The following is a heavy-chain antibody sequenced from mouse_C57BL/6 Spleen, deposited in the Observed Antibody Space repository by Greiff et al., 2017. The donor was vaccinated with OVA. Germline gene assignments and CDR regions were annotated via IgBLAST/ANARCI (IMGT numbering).Heavy chain of an antibody. D-gene: IGHD1-1*01. Sequence: EVKLVESGGDLVKPGGSLKLSCAASGFTFSSYGMSWVRQTPDKRLEWVATISSGGSYTYYPDSVKGRFTISRDNAKNTLYLQMSSLKSEDTAMYYGARDTITTVMDYWGQGTSVTVSS. V-gene: IGHV5-6*02. J-gene: IGHJ4*01. CDR1: GFTFSSYG. CDR2: ISSGGSYT. CDR3: ARDTITTVMDY.